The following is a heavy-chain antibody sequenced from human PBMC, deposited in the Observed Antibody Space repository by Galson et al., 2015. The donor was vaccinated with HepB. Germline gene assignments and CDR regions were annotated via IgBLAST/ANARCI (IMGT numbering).Heavy chain of an antibody. Sequence: SLRLSCAASGFPFSSYTMNWVRQAPGKGLEWVAVISYDGSNKYYADSVKGRFTISRDNSKNTLYLQMNSLRAEDTAVYYCARDGPTVVVIPATLDIWGQGTMVTISS. V-gene: IGHV3-30*04. J-gene: IGHJ3*02. CDR1: GFPFSSYT. CDR2: ISYDGSNK. CDR3: ARDGPTVVVIPATLDI. D-gene: IGHD3-22*01.